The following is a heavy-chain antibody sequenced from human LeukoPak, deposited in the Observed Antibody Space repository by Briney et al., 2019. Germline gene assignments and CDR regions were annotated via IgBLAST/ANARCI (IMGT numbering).Heavy chain of an antibody. D-gene: IGHD3-22*01. J-gene: IGHJ6*02. V-gene: IGHV4-59*01. CDR1: GGSISNYY. CDR3: ARDRSPEGYYDSSHWDYYHGMDV. Sequence: SETLSLTCTVSGGSISNYYWSWIRQPPGKGLEWIGYIYYSGSTNYNPSLKSRVTVSVDTSKNQFSLNLSSVTAADTAMYYCARDRSPEGYYDSSHWDYYHGMDVWGQGTTVTVSS. CDR2: IYYSGST.